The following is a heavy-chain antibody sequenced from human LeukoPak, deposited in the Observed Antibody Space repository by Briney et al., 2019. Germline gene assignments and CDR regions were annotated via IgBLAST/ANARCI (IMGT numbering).Heavy chain of an antibody. J-gene: IGHJ5*02. Sequence: GASVKVSCKASGYTFTSYGISWVRQAPGQGLEWMGWINPNSGGTNYAQKFQGRVTMTRDTSISTAYMELSRLRSDDTAVYYCARDLSITMVRGVINWFDPWGQGTLVTVSS. CDR1: GYTFTSYG. CDR2: INPNSGGT. V-gene: IGHV1-2*02. CDR3: ARDLSITMVRGVINWFDP. D-gene: IGHD3-10*01.